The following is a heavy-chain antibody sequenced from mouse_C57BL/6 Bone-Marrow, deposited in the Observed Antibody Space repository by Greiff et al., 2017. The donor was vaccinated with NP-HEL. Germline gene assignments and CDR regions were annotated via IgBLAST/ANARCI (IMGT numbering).Heavy chain of an antibody. CDR2: IYPRSGNT. CDR1: GYTFTSYG. J-gene: IGHJ3*01. CDR3: ARSRRLRRGAWFAY. D-gene: IGHD2-4*01. V-gene: IGHV1-81*01. Sequence: QVHVKQSGAELARPGASVKLSCKASGYTFTSYGISWVKQRPGQGLEWIGEIYPRSGNTYYNEKFKGKATLTADKSSSTAYMELRSLTSEDSAVYFCARSRRLRRGAWFAYWGQGTLVTVSA.